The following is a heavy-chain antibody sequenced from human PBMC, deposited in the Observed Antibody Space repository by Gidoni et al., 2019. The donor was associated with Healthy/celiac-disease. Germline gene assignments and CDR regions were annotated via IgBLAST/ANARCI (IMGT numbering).Heavy chain of an antibody. CDR1: GGPFSSYA. CDR3: ARDNGSGGRYYYGMDV. J-gene: IGHJ6*02. V-gene: IGHV1-69*01. D-gene: IGHD3-10*01. Sequence: QVQLVQSGAEVKKPGSSVKVSCKASGGPFSSYAISWVRQAPGQGLEWMGGIIPIFGTANYAQKFQGRVTITADESTSTAYMELSSLRSEDTAVYYCARDNGSGGRYYYGMDVWGQGTTVTVSS. CDR2: IIPIFGTA.